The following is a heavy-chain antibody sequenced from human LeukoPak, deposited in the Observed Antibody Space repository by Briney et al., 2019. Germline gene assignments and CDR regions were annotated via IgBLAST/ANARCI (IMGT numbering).Heavy chain of an antibody. D-gene: IGHD3-22*01. Sequence: PGGSLRLSCAASGFTFTSYSMNWVRQAPGKGLEWVSTISGGGGSTYYVDSVKGRFTISRDNSKNTLYLQMNDLRAEDTAVYYCARAAYDSNGFTANHDYWGQGTLVTVSS. CDR2: ISGGGGST. CDR1: GFTFTSYS. J-gene: IGHJ4*02. CDR3: ARAAYDSNGFTANHDY. V-gene: IGHV3-23*01.